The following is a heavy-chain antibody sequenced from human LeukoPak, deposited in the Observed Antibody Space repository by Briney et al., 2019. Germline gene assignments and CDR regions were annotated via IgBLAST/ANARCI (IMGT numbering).Heavy chain of an antibody. D-gene: IGHD3-3*01. CDR1: GDXASSNSAA. V-gene: IGHV6-1*01. J-gene: IGHJ4*02. CDR3: ARGGVGITVSLFEH. CDR2: TYYRSKWYN. Sequence: SQTLSLTCAISGDXASSNSAAWNWIRQSPSRGLEWLGRTYYRSKWYNDYAVSVKSRISINPDTSRNQFSLQLNSVTPEDTAVYYCARGGVGITVSLFEHWGQGTLVTVSS.